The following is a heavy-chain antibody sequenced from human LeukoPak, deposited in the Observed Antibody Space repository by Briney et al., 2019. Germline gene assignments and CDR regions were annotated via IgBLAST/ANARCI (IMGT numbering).Heavy chain of an antibody. CDR2: IYTSGST. V-gene: IGHV4-4*07. D-gene: IGHD6-13*01. J-gene: IGHJ6*03. CDR3: ARDGGSSWYDPYYYYYMDV. Sequence: PSETLSLTCTVSGGSISSYYWSWIRQPAGKGLEWIGRIYTSGSTNYNPSLKSRVTISVDTSKNQFSLKLSSVTAADTAVYYCARDGGSSWYDPYYYYYMDVWGKGTTVTVSS. CDR1: GGSISSYY.